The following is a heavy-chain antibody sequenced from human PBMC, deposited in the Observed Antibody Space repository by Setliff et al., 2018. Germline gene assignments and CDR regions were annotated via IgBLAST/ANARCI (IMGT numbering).Heavy chain of an antibody. CDR3: ARTSTYVLGSGSYWDRWFDP. J-gene: IGHJ5*02. D-gene: IGHD3-10*01. Sequence: TLSLTCPVSGDSLSGDNYFWSWIRHLPGKGLQWLGHIYYTGKTYYNPSLKSRLEMSVDTSKREFALRLSSVTAADTAAYYCARTSTYVLGSGSYWDRWFDPWSQGTLVTVSS. V-gene: IGHV4-31*03. CDR1: GDSLSGDNYF. CDR2: IYYTGKT.